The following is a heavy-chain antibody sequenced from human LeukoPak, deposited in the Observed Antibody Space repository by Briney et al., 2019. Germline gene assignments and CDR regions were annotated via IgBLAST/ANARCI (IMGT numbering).Heavy chain of an antibody. CDR2: FDPEDGET. CDR3: ARQDESGSYAPFDY. V-gene: IGHV1-24*01. D-gene: IGHD1-26*01. CDR1: GYTLTELS. Sequence: ASVKVSCKVSGYTLTELSMHWVRQAPGKGLEWMGGFDPEDGETIYAQKFQGRVTMTEDTSTDTAYMELSSLRSGDTAVYYCARQDESGSYAPFDYWGHGTLVTVSS. J-gene: IGHJ4*01.